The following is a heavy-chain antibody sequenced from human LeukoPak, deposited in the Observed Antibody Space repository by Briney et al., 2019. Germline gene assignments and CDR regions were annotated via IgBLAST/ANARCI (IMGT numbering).Heavy chain of an antibody. V-gene: IGHV4-61*08. D-gene: IGHD1-14*01. Sequence: SQTLSLTCAVSGGSISSGGYSWSWIRQPPGKGLEWIGYIYYSGSTNYNPSLKSRVTISVDTSKNQFSLKLSSVTAADTAVYYCATGPSPRMLFDIWGQGTMVTVSS. CDR2: IYYSGST. J-gene: IGHJ3*02. CDR3: ATGPSPRMLFDI. CDR1: GGSISSGGYS.